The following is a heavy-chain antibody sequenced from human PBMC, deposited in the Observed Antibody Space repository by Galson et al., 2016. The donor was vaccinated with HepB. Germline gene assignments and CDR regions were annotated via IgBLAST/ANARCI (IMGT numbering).Heavy chain of an antibody. D-gene: IGHD3-3*01. CDR3: AREKGYYDFSSGYPDY. V-gene: IGHV3-74*01. CDR2: ISSDGTSI. Sequence: SLRLSCAASGFTFNSYWMHWVRQAPGKGLVWVSRISSDGTSIIYADSVKGRFTISRDISKNTLYLQMNSLRAEDTAVYYCAREKGYYDFSSGYPDYWGQGTLVTVSS. J-gene: IGHJ4*02. CDR1: GFTFNSYW.